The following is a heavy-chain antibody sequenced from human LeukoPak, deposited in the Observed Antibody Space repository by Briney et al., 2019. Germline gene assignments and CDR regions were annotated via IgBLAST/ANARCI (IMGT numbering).Heavy chain of an antibody. D-gene: IGHD3-9*01. CDR2: IYYSGST. V-gene: IGHV4-30-4*01. CDR1: GGPISSGDYY. CDR3: ARTAYYDILTGYWVGFDP. J-gene: IGHJ5*02. Sequence: SQTLSLTCTVSGGPISSGDYYWSWSRQPPGKGLEWIWCIYYSGSTYYNPSLKSRVTISVDTSKNQFSLKLSSVNAADTALYYCARTAYYDILTGYWVGFDPWGQGTLVTVSS.